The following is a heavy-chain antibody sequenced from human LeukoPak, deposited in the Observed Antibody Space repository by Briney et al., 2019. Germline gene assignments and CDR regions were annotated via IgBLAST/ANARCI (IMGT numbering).Heavy chain of an antibody. V-gene: IGHV3-9*01. CDR3: ANSQDYYDSSGYENAFDI. CDR2: ISWNSGSI. J-gene: IGHJ3*02. CDR1: GFTFDDYA. D-gene: IGHD3-22*01. Sequence: PGGPLRLSCAASGFTFDDYAMHWVRQAPGKGLEWVSGISWNSGSIGYADSVKGRFTISRDNAKNSLYLQMNSLRAEDTALYYCANSQDYYDSSGYENAFDIWGQGTMVTVSS.